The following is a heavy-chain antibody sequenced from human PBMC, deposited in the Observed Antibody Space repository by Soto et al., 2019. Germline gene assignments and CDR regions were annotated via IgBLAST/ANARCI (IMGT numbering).Heavy chain of an antibody. J-gene: IGHJ6*02. CDR1: GGFVNSDTHS. D-gene: IGHD2-2*01. CDR2: IYSGGST. Sequence: SETLSLTCTVSGGFVNSDTHSWSWIRQTPGKRLEWIGFIYSGGSTKNPSLRSRVAMSVDTSKNQFSLKLRSVIVADTAVYHCARFVRSCSATTCSTRADVWGQGITVTVSS. V-gene: IGHV4-61*01. CDR3: ARFVRSCSATTCSTRADV.